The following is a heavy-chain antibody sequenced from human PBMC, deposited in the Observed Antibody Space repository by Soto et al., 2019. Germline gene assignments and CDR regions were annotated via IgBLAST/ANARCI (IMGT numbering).Heavy chain of an antibody. CDR3: ARDPSDYGSGSSQYYGY. V-gene: IGHV3-30-3*01. D-gene: IGHD3-10*01. CDR1: GFTFSSYA. J-gene: IGHJ4*02. CDR2: ISYDGSNK. Sequence: QVQLVESGGGVVQPGRSLRLSCAASGFTFSSYAMHWVRQAPGKGLEWVAVISYDGSNKYYADSVKGRFTISRDNFKNTLYLQMNSLRAEDTAVYYCARDPSDYGSGSSQYYGYWGQGTLVTVSS.